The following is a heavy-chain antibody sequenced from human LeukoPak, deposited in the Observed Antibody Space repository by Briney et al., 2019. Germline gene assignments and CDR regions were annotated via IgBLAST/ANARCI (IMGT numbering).Heavy chain of an antibody. D-gene: IGHD7-27*01. V-gene: IGHV4-31*03. CDR3: ARGANWGSPFDY. CDR2: IYYSGST. J-gene: IGHJ4*02. Sequence: PSETLSLTCTVSGGSISSGGYYWSWIRQHPGKGLEWIGYIYYSGSTYYNPSLKSRVTISVDTSKNQFSLKLSSVTAADTAVYYCARGANWGSPFDYWGQGTLVTVSS. CDR1: GGSISSGGYY.